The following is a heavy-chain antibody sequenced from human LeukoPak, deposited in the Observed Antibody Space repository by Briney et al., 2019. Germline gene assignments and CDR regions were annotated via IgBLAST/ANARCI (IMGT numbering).Heavy chain of an antibody. D-gene: IGHD6-6*01. V-gene: IGHV3-30*18. CDR1: GITFRSYS. J-gene: IGHJ4*02. CDR3: ANTGYSSSSGY. CDR2: ISYDGSNK. Sequence: GGSLRLSCVASGITFRSYSMNWVRQAPGKGLEWVAVISYDGSNKYYADSVKGRFTISRDNSKNTLYLQMNSLRAEDTAVYYCANTGYSSSSGYWGQGTLVTVSS.